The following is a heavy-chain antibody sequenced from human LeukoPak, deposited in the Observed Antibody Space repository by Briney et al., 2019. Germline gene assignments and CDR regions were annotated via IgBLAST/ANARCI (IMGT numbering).Heavy chain of an antibody. Sequence: PSETLSLTCTVSGGSISSYYWSWTRQPPGKGLEWIGYIYYSGSTNYNPSLKSRVTISVDTSKNQFSLKLSSVTAADTAVYYCARQPRRGYSYEFDYWGQGTLVTVSS. D-gene: IGHD5-18*01. CDR2: IYYSGST. CDR1: GGSISSYY. J-gene: IGHJ4*02. V-gene: IGHV4-59*08. CDR3: ARQPRRGYSYEFDY.